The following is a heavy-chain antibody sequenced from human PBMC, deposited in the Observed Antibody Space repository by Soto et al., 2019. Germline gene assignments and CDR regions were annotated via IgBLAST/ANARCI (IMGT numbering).Heavy chain of an antibody. V-gene: IGHV4-31*11. CDR1: GCSSSSCRYI. CDR2: IYYSGST. D-gene: IGHD2-15*01. J-gene: IGHJ4*02. CDR3: ARDPAPEVVMGPLYYFDY. Sequence: PSETLSRTCAVSGCSSSSCRYIWGWIRQQPGKGLEWIGYIYYSGSTYYNPSLKSRVTISVDTSKNHFSLKLSSVTAADTAVYYCARDPAPEVVMGPLYYFDYWGQGTLVTVSS.